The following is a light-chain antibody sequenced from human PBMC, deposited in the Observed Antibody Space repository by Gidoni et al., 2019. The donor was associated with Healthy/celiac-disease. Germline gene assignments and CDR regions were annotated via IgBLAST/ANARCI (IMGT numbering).Light chain of an antibody. J-gene: IGKJ2*03. CDR3: QQYGSSPYS. V-gene: IGKV3-20*01. Sequence: SQSVSSSYLAWYQQKPGQAPRLLIYGASSRATGIPDRFSGSGSGTDFTLTISRLEPEDFAVYYCQQYGSSPYSFGQGTKLEIK. CDR1: QSVSSSY. CDR2: GAS.